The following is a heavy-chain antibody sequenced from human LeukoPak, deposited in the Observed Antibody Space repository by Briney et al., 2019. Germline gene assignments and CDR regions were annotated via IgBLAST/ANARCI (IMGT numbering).Heavy chain of an antibody. J-gene: IGHJ5*02. D-gene: IGHD3-10*01. CDR2: IYYSGST. Sequence: SETLSLTCTVSGGSISSYYWSWIRQPPGKGLEWIGYIYYSGSTNYNPSLKSRVTISVDTSKNQFSLKLSSVTAADTAVYYCARASRGFGELYRPYNWFDPWGQGTLVTASS. CDR1: GGSISSYY. CDR3: ARASRGFGELYRPYNWFDP. V-gene: IGHV4-59*01.